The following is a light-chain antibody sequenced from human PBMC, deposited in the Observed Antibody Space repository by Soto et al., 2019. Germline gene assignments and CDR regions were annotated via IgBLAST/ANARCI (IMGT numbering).Light chain of an antibody. J-gene: IGKJ1*01. CDR3: LQDYNFPWT. Sequence: AVQVTQSPSSLSASVGDRVTITCRASQDIRTDLGWYQQKPGKAPKLLIYAASTLHSGVPSRFSGSGSGTDFTLTISSLQPEDFATYYCLQDYNFPWTFGQGTKVEFK. V-gene: IGKV1-6*02. CDR2: AAS. CDR1: QDIRTD.